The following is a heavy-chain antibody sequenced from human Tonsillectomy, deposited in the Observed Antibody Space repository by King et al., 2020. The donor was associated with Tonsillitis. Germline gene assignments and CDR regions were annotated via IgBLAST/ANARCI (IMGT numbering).Heavy chain of an antibody. CDR3: ARYYYDSSGYYHVYFDY. CDR1: GFSLSNARMG. V-gene: IGHV2-26*01. CDR2: IFSNDDK. J-gene: IGHJ4*02. Sequence: TLKESGPVLVKPTETLTLTCTVSGFSLSNARMGVSWIRQPPGKALEWLAPIFSNDDKSYSTPLKSRLTIYKDTSKSHVVLSITNMDPVVTATYYCARYYYDSSGYYHVYFDYWGQGTLVTVSS. D-gene: IGHD3-22*01.